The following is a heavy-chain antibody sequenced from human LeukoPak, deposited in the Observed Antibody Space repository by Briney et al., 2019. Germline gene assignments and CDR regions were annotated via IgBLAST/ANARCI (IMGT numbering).Heavy chain of an antibody. D-gene: IGHD3-22*01. J-gene: IGHJ4*02. Sequence: ASVKVSCKASGYTFTSYYMHWVRQAPGQGLEWMGIINPSGGSTSYAQKFQGRVTMTRDTSTSTVYMELSSLRSEDMAVYYCARDSRNNYYDSSCFDYWGQGTLVTVSS. V-gene: IGHV1-46*01. CDR2: INPSGGST. CDR1: GYTFTSYY. CDR3: ARDSRNNYYDSSCFDY.